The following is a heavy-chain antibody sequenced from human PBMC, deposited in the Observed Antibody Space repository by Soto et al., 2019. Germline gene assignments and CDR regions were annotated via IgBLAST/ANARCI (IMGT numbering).Heavy chain of an antibody. CDR3: AKDPPDPRITMVRGVVDY. Sequence: GGSLRLSCAASGFTFSSYAMSWVRQAPGKGLEWVSAISGSGGSTYYADSVKGRFTISRDNSKNTLYLQMNSLRAEDTAVYYCAKDPPDPRITMVRGVVDYWGQGTLVTVSS. CDR1: GFTFSSYA. D-gene: IGHD3-10*01. V-gene: IGHV3-23*01. J-gene: IGHJ4*02. CDR2: ISGSGGST.